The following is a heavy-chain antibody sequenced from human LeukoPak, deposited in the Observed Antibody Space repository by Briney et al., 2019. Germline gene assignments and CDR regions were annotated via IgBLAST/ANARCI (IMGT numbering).Heavy chain of an antibody. Sequence: PSETLSLTCAVYGGSFSDYPWTWIRRPPGKRLEWIGQIRHGGTTKYNPSLNSRVTMSLDTSKNQFSLKLASVTAADTAVYYCARGAPGYWGQGTLVTVSS. CDR1: GGSFSDYP. CDR2: IRHGGTT. CDR3: ARGAPGY. J-gene: IGHJ4*02. V-gene: IGHV4-34*01.